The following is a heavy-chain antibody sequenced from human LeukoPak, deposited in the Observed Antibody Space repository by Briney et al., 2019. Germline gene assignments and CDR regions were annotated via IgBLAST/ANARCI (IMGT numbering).Heavy chain of an antibody. D-gene: IGHD3-3*01. CDR2: ISFDGRNK. Sequence: GGSLRLPCAASGFNFDAIAMHWVRQAPGKGLEWVAVISFDGRNKYYADSMKGRITISRDNSKNMLYLQVNSLRPEDTATYYCARDIGAHKYDFLSGREPGSVPYYYYGMDVWGQGTTVTVSS. CDR1: GFNFDAIA. CDR3: ARDIGAHKYDFLSGREPGSVPYYYYGMDV. J-gene: IGHJ6*02. V-gene: IGHV3-30*14.